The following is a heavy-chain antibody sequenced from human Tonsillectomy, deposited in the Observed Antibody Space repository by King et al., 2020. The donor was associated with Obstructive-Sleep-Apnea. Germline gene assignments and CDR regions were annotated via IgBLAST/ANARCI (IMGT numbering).Heavy chain of an antibody. D-gene: IGHD6-19*01. CDR1: GFTFSDYY. CDR3: ASAAVAGDFDY. Sequence: VQLVESGGGLVKPGGSLRLSCAASGFTFSDYYMNWIRQAPGKGLEWVSYISSSDIYTNYADSVKGRFTISRDNAKNSLYLQMNSLRPEDTVVYYCASAAVAGDFDYWGQGTLVTVSS. J-gene: IGHJ4*02. CDR2: ISSSDIYT. V-gene: IGHV3-11*06.